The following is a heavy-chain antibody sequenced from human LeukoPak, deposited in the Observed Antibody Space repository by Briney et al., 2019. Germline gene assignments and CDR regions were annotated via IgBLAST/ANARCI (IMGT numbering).Heavy chain of an antibody. J-gene: IGHJ3*02. CDR3: AHTQYYFDSGGVDDGFDI. Sequence: SGPTLVNPTQTLTLTCTFSGFSLSTSGVGVGWIRQPPGKALEWLALIYWNDEKRYSPSLKSRLTITKDTSKIQVVLAMTNMDPVDTATYYCAHTQYYFDSGGVDDGFDIWGQGTLVTVSS. CDR1: GFSLSTSGVG. CDR2: IYWNDEK. D-gene: IGHD3-22*01. V-gene: IGHV2-5*01.